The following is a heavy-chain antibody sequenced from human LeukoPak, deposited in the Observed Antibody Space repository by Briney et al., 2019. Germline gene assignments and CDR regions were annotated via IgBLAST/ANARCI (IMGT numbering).Heavy chain of an antibody. Sequence: ASVKVSCKASGYTFSNYGISWVRQAPGLGLEWMGWTSYNGNTNYAQKFQDRVTMTTDTSTTTAYMELRSLESDDTAVYYCARHSGSGWQALGYWGQGSLVTVSS. J-gene: IGHJ4*02. V-gene: IGHV1-18*04. D-gene: IGHD6-19*01. CDR2: TSYNGNT. CDR3: ARHSGSGWQALGY. CDR1: GYTFSNYG.